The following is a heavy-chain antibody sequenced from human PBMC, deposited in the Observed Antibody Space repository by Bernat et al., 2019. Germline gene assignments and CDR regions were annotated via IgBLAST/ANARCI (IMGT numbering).Heavy chain of an antibody. CDR3: ARRSLTMDNYFDY. CDR1: GASISSSSYY. D-gene: IGHD4/OR15-4a*01. J-gene: IGHJ4*02. CDR2: IYYSGST. Sequence: QLQLQESGPGLLKPSETLSLTCTVSGASISSSSYYWGWIRQPPGKGLEWIVSIYYSGSTYYNLSLQSRVTISVDTSKNQFSLKLSSVTAADTAVYYCARRSLTMDNYFDYWGQGTLVTVSS. V-gene: IGHV4-39*01.